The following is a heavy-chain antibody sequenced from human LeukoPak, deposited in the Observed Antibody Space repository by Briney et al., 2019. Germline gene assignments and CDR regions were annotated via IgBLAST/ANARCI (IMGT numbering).Heavy chain of an antibody. CDR3: ARSHCSSTSCYYGAWFDP. V-gene: IGHV4-39*01. CDR1: GGSISSSSYY. Sequence: PSETLSLTCTVSGGSISSSSYYWGWIRQPPGKGLEWIGSIYYSGSTYYNPSLKSRVTISVDTSKNQFSPKLSSVTAADTAVYYCARSHCSSTSCYYGAWFDPWGQGTLVTVSS. J-gene: IGHJ5*02. CDR2: IYYSGST. D-gene: IGHD2-2*01.